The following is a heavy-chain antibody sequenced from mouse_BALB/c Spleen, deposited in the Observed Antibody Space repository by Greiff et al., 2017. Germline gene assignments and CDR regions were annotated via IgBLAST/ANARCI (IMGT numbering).Heavy chain of an antibody. CDR3: ARNVIYYDYDGIDYYAMDY. Sequence: QVQLKESGPGLVAPSQSLSITCTVSGFSLSRYSVHWVRQPPGKGLEWLGMIWGGGSTDYNSALKSRLSISKDNSKSQVFLKMNSLQTDDTAMYYCARNVIYYDYDGIDYYAMDYWGQGTSVTVSS. V-gene: IGHV2-6-4*01. D-gene: IGHD2-4*01. J-gene: IGHJ4*01. CDR2: IWGGGST. CDR1: GFSLSRYS.